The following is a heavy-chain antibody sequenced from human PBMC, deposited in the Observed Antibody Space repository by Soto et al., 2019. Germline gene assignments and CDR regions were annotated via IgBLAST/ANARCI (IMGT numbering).Heavy chain of an antibody. J-gene: IGHJ3*02. V-gene: IGHV4-4*02. CDR1: GGSISSSNW. CDR2: IYHSGST. CDR3: ARAPYDSSGYYIAFDI. Sequence: SETLSLTCAVSGGSISSSNWWSWVRQPPGKGLEWIGEIYHSGSTNYNPSLKSRVTISVDKSKNQFSLKLSSVTAADTAVYYCARAPYDSSGYYIAFDIRGQGTMVTVSS. D-gene: IGHD3-22*01.